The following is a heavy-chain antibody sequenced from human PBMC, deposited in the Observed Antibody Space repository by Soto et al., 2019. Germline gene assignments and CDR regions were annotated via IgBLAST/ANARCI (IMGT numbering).Heavy chain of an antibody. CDR2: IYPGDSDT. CDR1: GYSFTSYW. D-gene: IGHD6-6*01. V-gene: IGHV5-51*01. J-gene: IGHJ6*02. CDR3: ARQYSSSSLGYYYYGMDV. Sequence: GESLKISCKGSGYSFTSYWIGWVRQMPGKGLERMGIIYPGDSDTRYSPSFQGQVTISADKSISTAYLQWSSLKASDTAMYYCARQYSSSSLGYYYYGMDVWGQGTTVTVSS.